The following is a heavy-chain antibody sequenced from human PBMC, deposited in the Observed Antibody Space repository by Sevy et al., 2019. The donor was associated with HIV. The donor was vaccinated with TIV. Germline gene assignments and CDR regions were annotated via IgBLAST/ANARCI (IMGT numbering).Heavy chain of an antibody. J-gene: IGHJ4*02. D-gene: IGHD6-13*01. V-gene: IGHV3-30*02. Sequence: GGSLRLSCTASGFTFSYYDMHWVRQAPGKGLEWVAFIGYDGTDKYYSESVKGRFAISRDNSKNTVFLEMNSLRTDDTAIYYCAKNTASAGTGGFDYWGQGALVTVSS. CDR1: GFTFSYYD. CDR3: AKNTASAGTGGFDY. CDR2: IGYDGTDK.